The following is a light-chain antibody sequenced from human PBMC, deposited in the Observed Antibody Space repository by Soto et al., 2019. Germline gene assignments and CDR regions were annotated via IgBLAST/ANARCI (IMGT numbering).Light chain of an antibody. V-gene: IGLV2-14*01. CDR3: SSYTSSSTVV. CDR2: DVS. Sequence: QSALTQPASVSGSPGQSITISCTGTSSDVGGYNYVSWYQQHPGKAPKLMIYDVSNRPSGVSNRFSGSKSGKTASLTISGLQAEDEDDYYCSSYTSSSTVVFGGGTKLTVL. J-gene: IGLJ2*01. CDR1: SSDVGGYNY.